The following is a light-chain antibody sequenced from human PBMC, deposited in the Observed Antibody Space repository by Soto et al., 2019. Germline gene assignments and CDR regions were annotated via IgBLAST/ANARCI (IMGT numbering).Light chain of an antibody. J-gene: IGLJ3*02. V-gene: IGLV2-14*01. CDR3: SSYTTTITV. CDR1: SGDIGSYTY. CDR2: EVT. Sequence: QSALTQPASVSGSPGQSITISCTGTSGDIGSYTYVSWYQQYPGKAPKLLIYEVTNRPLGVSNRFSGSKSGNTASLTISGLQAEDEADYYCSSYTTTITVFGGGTKLTVL.